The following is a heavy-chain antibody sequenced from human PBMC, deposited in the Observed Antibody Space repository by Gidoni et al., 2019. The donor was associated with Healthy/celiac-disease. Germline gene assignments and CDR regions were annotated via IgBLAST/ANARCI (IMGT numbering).Heavy chain of an antibody. V-gene: IGHV4-34*01. J-gene: IGHJ6*03. CDR2: NNHSGST. Sequence: QVQLQQWGAGLLKPSETLSLTCAVYGGSFSGYYWSWIRQPPGKGLEWIGENNHSGSTNYNPSLKSRVTISVDTSKNQFSLKLSSVTAADTAVYYCARARSPMDIVVVPAAHYYYYYMDVWGKGTTVTVSS. CDR3: ARARSPMDIVVVPAAHYYYYYMDV. CDR1: GGSFSGYY. D-gene: IGHD2-2*03.